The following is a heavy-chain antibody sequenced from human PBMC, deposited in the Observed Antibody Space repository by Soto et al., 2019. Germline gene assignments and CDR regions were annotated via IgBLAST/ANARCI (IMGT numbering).Heavy chain of an antibody. CDR3: ARADPGMERYDYGMDV. CDR2: IIPIFGTA. CDR1: GGTFSSYA. V-gene: IGHV1-69*12. D-gene: IGHD1-26*01. Sequence: QVQLVQSGAEVKKPGSSVKVSCKASGGTFSSYAISWVRQAPGQGLEWMGGIIPIFGTANYAQKFQGRVTVTADESKGTGYMGLSSLRSEDTDVDYCARADPGMERYDYGMDVWGRGTTVTVCS. J-gene: IGHJ6*02.